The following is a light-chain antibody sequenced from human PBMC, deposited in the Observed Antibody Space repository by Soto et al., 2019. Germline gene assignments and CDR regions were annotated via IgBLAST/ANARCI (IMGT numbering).Light chain of an antibody. Sequence: EMVLTQSPGTLSLSPGERVTLSCRASQSVSSSYLAWYQQKPGQAPRLLIHDTSSRATGIPDRFSGSGSATDFTLTISRLEPEDFAVYYCLQYGRSPYTFGQGTKLEI. V-gene: IGKV3-20*01. CDR2: DTS. CDR3: LQYGRSPYT. CDR1: QSVSSSY. J-gene: IGKJ2*01.